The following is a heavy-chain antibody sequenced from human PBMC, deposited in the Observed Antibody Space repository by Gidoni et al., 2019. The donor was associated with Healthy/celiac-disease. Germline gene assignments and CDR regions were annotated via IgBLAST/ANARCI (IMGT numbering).Heavy chain of an antibody. J-gene: IGHJ6*02. V-gene: IGHV3-21*01. CDR3: ARDPTPPWFGDYYYYGMDV. Sequence: EVQLVESGGGLVKPGGSLRLSCAASGFTFSSYSMNWVRQAPGKGLEWVSSISSSSSYIYYADSVKGRFTISRDNAKNSLYLQMNSLRAEDTAVYYCARDPTPPWFGDYYYYGMDVWGQGTTVTVSS. D-gene: IGHD3-10*01. CDR1: GFTFSSYS. CDR2: ISSSSSYI.